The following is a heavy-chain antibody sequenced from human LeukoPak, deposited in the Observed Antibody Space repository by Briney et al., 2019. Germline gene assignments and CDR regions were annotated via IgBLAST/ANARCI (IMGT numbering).Heavy chain of an antibody. CDR2: ISYSGST. CDR1: GVSISSSSYY. J-gene: IGHJ2*01. CDR3: ARYFDSSGWNYYFDL. V-gene: IGHV4-39*07. Sequence: PSETLSLTCTVSGVSISSSSYYWGWIRQPPGKGLEWIGSISYSGSTYYNPSLKSRVTISLDTSKNQFSLKLSSVTAADTAVYYCARYFDSSGWNYYFDLWGRGTLVTVSS. D-gene: IGHD3-22*01.